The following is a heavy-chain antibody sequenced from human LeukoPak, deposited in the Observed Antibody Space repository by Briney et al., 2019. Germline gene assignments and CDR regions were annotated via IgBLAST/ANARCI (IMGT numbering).Heavy chain of an antibody. V-gene: IGHV4-59*01. CDR1: GGSISSYY. J-gene: IGHJ3*01. CDR3: ASALYYDFWSGYYTGFAFDV. Sequence: SETLSLTCTVSGGSISSYYWSWIRQPPGKGLEWIGYIYYSGRTNYNPSLKSRVTISVDTSKNQFSLKLSSVTAADTAVYYCASALYYDFWSGYYTGFAFDVWGQGTMVTVSS. CDR2: IYYSGRT. D-gene: IGHD3-3*01.